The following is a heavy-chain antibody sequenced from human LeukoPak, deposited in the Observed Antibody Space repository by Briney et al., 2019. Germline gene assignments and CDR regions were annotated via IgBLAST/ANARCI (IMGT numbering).Heavy chain of an antibody. CDR2: IYYSGST. CDR3: ARESYDILTGNDY. CDR1: GGSISSSSYY. V-gene: IGHV4-39*02. J-gene: IGHJ4*02. Sequence: SETLSLTCTVSGGSISSSSYYWGWIRQPPGKGLEWIGSIYYSGSTYYNPSLKSRVTISVDTSKNQFSLKLSSVTAADTAVYYCARESYDILTGNDYWGQGTLVTVSS. D-gene: IGHD3-9*01.